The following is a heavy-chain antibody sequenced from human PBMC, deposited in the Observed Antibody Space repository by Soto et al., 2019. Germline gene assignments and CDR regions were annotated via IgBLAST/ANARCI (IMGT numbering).Heavy chain of an antibody. CDR3: ARVSGYDYPTSYGMDV. Sequence: EASVKGSCKASGGTFSSYAISWVRQAPGQGLEWMGGIIPIFGTANYAQKFQGRVTITADESTSTAYMELSSLRSEDTAVYYCARVSGYDYPTSYGMDVWGQGTTVTVSS. D-gene: IGHD5-12*01. J-gene: IGHJ6*02. CDR2: IIPIFGTA. V-gene: IGHV1-69*01. CDR1: GGTFSSYA.